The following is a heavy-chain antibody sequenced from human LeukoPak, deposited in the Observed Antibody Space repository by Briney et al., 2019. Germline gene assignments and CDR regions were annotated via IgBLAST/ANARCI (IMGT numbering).Heavy chain of an antibody. CDR1: GFTVSSNY. CDR3: ASSEGPNHYYYYYGVDV. D-gene: IGHD3-10*01. CDR2: IYSGGST. V-gene: IGHV3-53*01. Sequence: GGSLRLSCAASGFTVSSNYMSWVRQAPGKGLEWVSVIYSGGSTYYADSVKGRFTISRDNSKNTLYLQMNSLRAEDTAVYYCASSEGPNHYYYYYGVDVWGQGTTVTVSS. J-gene: IGHJ6*02.